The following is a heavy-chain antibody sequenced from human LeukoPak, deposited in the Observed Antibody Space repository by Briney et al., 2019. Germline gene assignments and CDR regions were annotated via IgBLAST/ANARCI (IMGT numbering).Heavy chain of an antibody. CDR3: ARGASLGVYGSGSYRPPVDY. V-gene: IGHV3-21*01. CDR2: ISSSSSYI. Sequence: PGGSLRLSCAASGFTFSSYSMNWVRQAPGKGLEWVSSISSSSSYIYYADSVKGRFTISRDNAKNSLYLQMNSLRAEDTAVYYCARGASLGVYGSGSYRPPVDYWGQGTLVTVSS. J-gene: IGHJ4*02. D-gene: IGHD3-10*01. CDR1: GFTFSSYS.